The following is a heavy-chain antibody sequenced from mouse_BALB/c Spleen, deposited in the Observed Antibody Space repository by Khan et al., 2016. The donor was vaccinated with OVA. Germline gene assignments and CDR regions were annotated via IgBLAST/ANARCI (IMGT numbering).Heavy chain of an antibody. CDR3: ARPPFFSYVMVY. V-gene: IGHV9-3-1*01. Sequence: QIQLVQSGPELKKPGETVKISCKASGYTFKNHGMNWVKQAPGKGLKWMSWINTYTGEPTYVEDFKGRLAFSLETSASTAYLQINNLKNEDTATYFCARPPFFSYVMVYWGQGTSVTVSS. CDR2: INTYTGEP. CDR1: GYTFKNHG. J-gene: IGHJ4*01.